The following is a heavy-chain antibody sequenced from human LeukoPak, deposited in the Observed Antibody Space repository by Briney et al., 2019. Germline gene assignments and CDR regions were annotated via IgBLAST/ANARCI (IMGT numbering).Heavy chain of an antibody. CDR2: ISYDGSNK. V-gene: IGHV3-30-3*01. CDR1: GYTFTSYY. D-gene: IGHD3-16*01. Sequence: SCKASGYTFTSYYMHWVRQAPGKGLEWVAVISYDGSNKYYADSVKGRFTISRDNSKNTLYLQMNSLRAEDTAVYYCARDLGSWGQGTLVTVSS. J-gene: IGHJ4*02. CDR3: ARDLGS.